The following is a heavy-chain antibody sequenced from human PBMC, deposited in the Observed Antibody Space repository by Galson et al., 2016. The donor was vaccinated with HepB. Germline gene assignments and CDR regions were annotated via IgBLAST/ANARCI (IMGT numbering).Heavy chain of an antibody. V-gene: IGHV4-39*01. CDR3: ARLGGNSGTVDS. Sequence: SETLSLTCIVSGDSISSNSYYWVWIRQPPGKRLEWITTISYNWNTFYNPSLKGRGTISAVTSKNQFSLKLTSVTAADTAVYFCARLGGNSGTVDSWGQGTLSPSP. CDR2: ISYNWNT. D-gene: IGHD4-23*01. CDR1: GDSISSNSYY. J-gene: IGHJ4*02.